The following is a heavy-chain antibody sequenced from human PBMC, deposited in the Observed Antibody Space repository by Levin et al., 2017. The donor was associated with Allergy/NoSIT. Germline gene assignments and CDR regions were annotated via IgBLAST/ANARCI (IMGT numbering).Heavy chain of an antibody. D-gene: IGHD3-3*01. J-gene: IGHJ6*03. V-gene: IGHV1-18*01. CDR2: ISAYNGNT. Sequence: ASVKVSCKASGYNFTNYGISWVRQAPGQGLEWMGWISAYNGNTNYAQKFQGRVTMTIQTSTNTAYMELRSLRSEDTAVYYCARVGIDFWGVYQKSWGYMDVWGQGTTVTVSS. CDR1: GYNFTNYG. CDR3: ARVGIDFWGVYQKSWGYMDV.